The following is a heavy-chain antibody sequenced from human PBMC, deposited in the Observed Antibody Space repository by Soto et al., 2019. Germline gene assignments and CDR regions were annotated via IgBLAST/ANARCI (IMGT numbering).Heavy chain of an antibody. V-gene: IGHV3-9*01. Sequence: EVHLVESGGGVAQPGRSLRLSCATSEFTFDDYAWNWARKAPGKGLEWVSGISWNSDIPAYADSVKGRFTISRDNAKKSLFLQMNSLRSEDTAFYFCARTTWGYGEPLDSWGQGTLVTVSS. CDR3: ARTTWGYGEPLDS. CDR2: ISWNSDIP. CDR1: EFTFDDYA. D-gene: IGHD4-17*01. J-gene: IGHJ4*02.